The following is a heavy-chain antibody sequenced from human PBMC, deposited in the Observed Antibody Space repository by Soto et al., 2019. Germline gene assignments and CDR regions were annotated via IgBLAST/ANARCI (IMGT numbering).Heavy chain of an antibody. Sequence: PSETLSLTCAVYGGSFSGYYWSWIRQPPGKGLEWIGEINHSGSTNYNPSLKSRVTISVDTSKNQFSLKLSSVSAADTAVYYCARVNIAVAGTGFDYWGQGTLVTVSS. CDR1: GGSFSGYY. J-gene: IGHJ4*02. D-gene: IGHD6-19*01. CDR2: INHSGST. CDR3: ARVNIAVAGTGFDY. V-gene: IGHV4-34*01.